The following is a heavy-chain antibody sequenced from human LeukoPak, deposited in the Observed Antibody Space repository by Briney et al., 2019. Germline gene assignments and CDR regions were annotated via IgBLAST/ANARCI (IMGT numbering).Heavy chain of an antibody. D-gene: IGHD3/OR15-3a*01. Sequence: ASVKVSCKASGYTLTSYDINWVRQATGQGLEWMGWMNPNSGRTGYAQNFQGRITITRNTSISTAYMELSSLRSEDTAVYYCARGVDWSTLFDYWGQGTLVTVSS. CDR3: ARGVDWSTLFDY. CDR1: GYTLTSYD. V-gene: IGHV1-8*01. J-gene: IGHJ4*02. CDR2: MNPNSGRT.